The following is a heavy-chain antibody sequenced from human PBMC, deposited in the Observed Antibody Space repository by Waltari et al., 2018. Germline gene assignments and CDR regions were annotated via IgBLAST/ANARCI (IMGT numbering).Heavy chain of an antibody. CDR3: ARLPTKYYDSLGWGFFDQ. CDR1: GDFPSDDH. D-gene: IGHD3-22*01. J-gene: IGHJ4*02. CDR2: LRNTGST. Sequence: HVQLQESGPGLVKSSETLSLTCTVSGDFPSDDHWTWIRQAPGKGLEWIAYLRNTGSTKRNPSLESRVTISADTSKKQFTLRLTSVTAADTAVYYCARLPTKYYDSLGWGFFDQWGQGILVTVSS. V-gene: IGHV4-59*08.